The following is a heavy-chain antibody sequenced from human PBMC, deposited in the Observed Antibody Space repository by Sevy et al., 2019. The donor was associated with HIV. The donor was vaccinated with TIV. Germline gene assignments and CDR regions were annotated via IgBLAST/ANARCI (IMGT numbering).Heavy chain of an antibody. J-gene: IGHJ6*02. CDR1: GGSFSGYY. D-gene: IGHD3-16*01. Sequence: SETLSLTCAVYGGSFSGYYWSWIRQPPGKGLEWIGEINHSGSTNYNPSLKSRVTISVDTSKNQFSLKLSSVTAADTAVYYCARGCLGGEESYYYYYYGMDVWGQGTTVTVSS. V-gene: IGHV4-34*01. CDR2: INHSGST. CDR3: ARGCLGGEESYYYYYYGMDV.